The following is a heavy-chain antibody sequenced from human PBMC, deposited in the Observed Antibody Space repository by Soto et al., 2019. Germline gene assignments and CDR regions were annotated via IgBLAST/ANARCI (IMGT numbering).Heavy chain of an antibody. CDR1: GGSFSGYY. CDR2: INHSGST. J-gene: IGHJ3*02. CDR3: ARVSQKKVVVVARQPKEDFDI. D-gene: IGHD2-15*01. V-gene: IGHV4-34*01. Sequence: PSETLSLTCAVYGGSFSGYYWSWIRQPPGTGLEWIGEINHSGSTNYNPSLKSRVTISVDTSKNQFSLTLSSVTAAHTAVYFCARVSQKKVVVVARQPKEDFDIWGQGTMVTASS.